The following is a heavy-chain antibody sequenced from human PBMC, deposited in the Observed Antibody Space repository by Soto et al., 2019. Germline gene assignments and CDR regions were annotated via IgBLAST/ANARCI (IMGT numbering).Heavy chain of an antibody. V-gene: IGHV4-59*08. CDR1: GGSISSYY. CDR2: IYYSGGT. J-gene: IGHJ5*02. Sequence: SETLSLTCTVSGGSISSYYCSWIRQPPGKGLEWIGYIYYSGGTSYSPPLQSRVTISVDTSKNQFSLKLNSVTAADTAVYFCARQTSIYSWFDPWGLGTLVTVSS. CDR3: ARQTSIYSWFDP. D-gene: IGHD2-21*01.